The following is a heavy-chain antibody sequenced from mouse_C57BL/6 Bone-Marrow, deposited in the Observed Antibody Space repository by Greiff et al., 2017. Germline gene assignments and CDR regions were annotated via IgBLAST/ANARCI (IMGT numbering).Heavy chain of an antibody. V-gene: IGHV1-4*01. CDR3: ARGPLIYYYCSSISWFAY. D-gene: IGHD1-1*01. CDR1: GYTFTSST. Sequence: QVQLQQSGAELARPGASVKMSCKASGYTFTSSTMHWVKQRPGQGLEWIGYINPSSGYTKYNQKFKDKATLTADKSSSTAYMQLSSLTSEDSAVYYCARGPLIYYYCSSISWFAYWGQGTLVTVSA. CDR2: INPSSGYT. J-gene: IGHJ3*01.